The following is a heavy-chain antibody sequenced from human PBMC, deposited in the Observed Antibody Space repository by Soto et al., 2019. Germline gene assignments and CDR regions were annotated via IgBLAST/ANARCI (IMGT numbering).Heavy chain of an antibody. V-gene: IGHV4-34*01. D-gene: IGHD1-26*01. J-gene: IGHJ5*02. CDR2: INHSGST. Sequence: QVQLQQWGAGLLKPSETLSLTCAVYGGSFSGYYWSWIRQPPGKGLEWIGEINHSGSTNYNPSLKSRVTISVDTSKNQFYLKLSSVTAADTAVYDCASSYVGWFDPWGQGTLVTVS. CDR3: ASSYVGWFDP. CDR1: GGSFSGYY.